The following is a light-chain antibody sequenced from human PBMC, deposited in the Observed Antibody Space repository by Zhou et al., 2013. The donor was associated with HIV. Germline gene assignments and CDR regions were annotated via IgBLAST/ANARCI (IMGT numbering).Light chain of an antibody. CDR2: SAF. V-gene: IGKV3-20*01. CDR1: QRLKFSD. CDR3: QQYGSSPPNT. Sequence: IVLTQSPGTLSLSPGMRATLSCKTSQRLKFSDLAWYQQKPGRAPRLLIYSAFSRATGIPDRFSGSGSGTDFTLTISRLEPEDLAVYYCQQYGSSPPNTFGQGTRLEI. J-gene: IGKJ2*01.